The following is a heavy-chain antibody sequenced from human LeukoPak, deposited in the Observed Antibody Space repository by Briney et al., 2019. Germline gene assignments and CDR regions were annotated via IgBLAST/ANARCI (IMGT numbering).Heavy chain of an antibody. Sequence: ASVKVSCKAPGYTFTTYAMNWVRQAPGQGLEWMGWINTNTGNPTYAQGFTGRFVFSLDTSVSTAYLQISSLKAEDTAVYYCARDGSYSPRCWFDPWGQGTLVTVSS. CDR1: GYTFTTYA. V-gene: IGHV7-4-1*02. CDR3: ARDGSYSPRCWFDP. J-gene: IGHJ5*02. D-gene: IGHD1-26*01. CDR2: INTNTGNP.